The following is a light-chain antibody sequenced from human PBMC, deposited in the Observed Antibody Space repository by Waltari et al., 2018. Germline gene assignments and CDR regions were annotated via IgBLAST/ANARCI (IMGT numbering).Light chain of an antibody. Sequence: QSVLTQPPSVSGAPGQRVTISCTGSSSNIGAGSDVHWYQQLPGAAPNLLIFVNNTRPSGVPDRFSGSKSGTSASLAIAGLQVEDEATYFCQSSDTSLSGWIFGGGTKLIVL. CDR2: VNN. J-gene: IGLJ2*01. CDR3: QSSDTSLSGWI. CDR1: SSNIGAGSD. V-gene: IGLV1-40*01.